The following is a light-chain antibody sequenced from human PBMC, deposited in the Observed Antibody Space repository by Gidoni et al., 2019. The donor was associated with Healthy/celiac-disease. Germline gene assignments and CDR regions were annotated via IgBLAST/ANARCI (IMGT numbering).Light chain of an antibody. CDR3: QQYGSSPWT. CDR1: QSVSSSY. V-gene: IGKV3-20*01. J-gene: IGKJ1*01. CDR2: GAS. Sequence: EIVLTQSPGTLSLSPGERATLSCRASQSVSSSYLAWYQQKPGQAPRLLIYGASSRATGIPERFSGSGYGTDFTLTISRLEPEDFAVYYCQQYGSSPWTFGQGTKVEIK.